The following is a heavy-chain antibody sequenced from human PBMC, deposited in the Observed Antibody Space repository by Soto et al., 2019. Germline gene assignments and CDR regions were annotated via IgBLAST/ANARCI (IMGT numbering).Heavy chain of an antibody. CDR2: INHSGST. CDR1: GGSFSGYY. D-gene: IGHD3-10*01. CDR3: ARAQTNYYGSGAAAP. V-gene: IGHV4-34*01. J-gene: IGHJ5*02. Sequence: PSDTVSLTSAVYGGSFSGYYWSWIRPPPGKGLEWIGEINHSGSTNYNPSLKSRVTISVDTSKNQFSLKLSSVTAADTAVYYCARAQTNYYGSGAAAPWGQGTLVTVS.